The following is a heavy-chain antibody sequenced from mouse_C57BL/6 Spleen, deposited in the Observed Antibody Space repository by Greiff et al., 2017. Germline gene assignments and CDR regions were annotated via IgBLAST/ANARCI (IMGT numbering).Heavy chain of an antibody. J-gene: IGHJ1*03. CDR3: ASELRRAGYFDV. V-gene: IGHV1-52*01. Sequence: QVQLQQPGGELVRPGSSVKLSCKASGYTFTSYWLHWVKQRPRQGLEWIGNIDPSDSGTHYNQKFKDKATLTVDNSSSTAYMQLSSLTSEDSAVYYCASELRRAGYFDVWGTGTTVTVSS. CDR1: GYTFTSYW. D-gene: IGHD4-1*01. CDR2: IDPSDSGT.